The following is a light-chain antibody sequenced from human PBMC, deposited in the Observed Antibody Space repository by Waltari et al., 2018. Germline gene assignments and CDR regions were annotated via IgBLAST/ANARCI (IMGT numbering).Light chain of an antibody. V-gene: IGKV3-20*01. CDR3: QQYGSSPVT. CDR1: QSIRSNY. J-gene: IGKJ5*01. CDR2: GAS. Sequence: DIVLTQSPGTLSLSPGERATLSCRASQSIRSNYLAWYQQTPGQALRLLIYGASSRATGIPDRFTGSGSGTDFTLTVSRLEPEDFAVYYCQQYGSSPVTFGQGTRLEIK.